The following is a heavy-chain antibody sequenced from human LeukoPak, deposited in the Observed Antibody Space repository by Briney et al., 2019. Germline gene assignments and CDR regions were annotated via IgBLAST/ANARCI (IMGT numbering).Heavy chain of an antibody. J-gene: IGHJ4*02. CDR3: ATNYDLDS. D-gene: IGHD1-7*01. CDR2: ISGSGDST. V-gene: IGHV3-23*01. Sequence: GGSLRLSCAASGFLFSSFGMSWVRQAPGKGLEWVSGISGSGDSTDYADSVKGRFTISRDNSKNTLYLQMGSLRAEDAALYYCATNYDLDSWGQGTLVTVSS. CDR1: GFLFSSFG.